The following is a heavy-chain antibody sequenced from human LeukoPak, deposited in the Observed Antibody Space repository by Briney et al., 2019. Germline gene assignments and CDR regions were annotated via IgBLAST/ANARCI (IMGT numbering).Heavy chain of an antibody. CDR3: AKVKAVAGHFDY. D-gene: IGHD6-19*01. Sequence: GGSLRLSCAASGFTFSSYAMSWVRQAPGKGLEWVSAISGSGGSTYYADSVKGRFTISRDNTKNTLYLQMNSLRAEDTAVYYCAKVKAVAGHFDYWGQGTLVTVSS. V-gene: IGHV3-23*01. CDR1: GFTFSSYA. J-gene: IGHJ4*02. CDR2: ISGSGGST.